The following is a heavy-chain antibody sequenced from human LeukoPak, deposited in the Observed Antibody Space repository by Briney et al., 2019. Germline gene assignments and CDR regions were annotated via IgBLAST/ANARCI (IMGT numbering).Heavy chain of an antibody. D-gene: IGHD6-13*01. Sequence: ASVKVSCKASGYTFTGHYVHWVRQAPGQGLEWMGWINPNTGGTNYAQKFQGRVTMTRDTSINTAYMELSSLRSDDTAVYFCARDPAPNIAAAGTGAFDVWGQGTMVTVSS. J-gene: IGHJ3*01. V-gene: IGHV1-2*02. CDR1: GYTFTGHY. CDR2: INPNTGGT. CDR3: ARDPAPNIAAAGTGAFDV.